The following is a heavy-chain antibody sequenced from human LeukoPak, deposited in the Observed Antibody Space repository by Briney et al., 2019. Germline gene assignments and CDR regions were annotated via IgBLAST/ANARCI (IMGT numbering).Heavy chain of an antibody. V-gene: IGHV3-23*01. CDR3: AKVRARDGYNLGPSDY. CDR1: GFTFISHT. J-gene: IGHJ4*02. D-gene: IGHD5-24*01. CDR2: VSGNGANT. Sequence: GESLRLSCAASGFTFISHTMSWIRQAPGKGLEWVSGVSGNGANTYYADSVEGRFTISRDNSKNTLYLQMNSLRAEDTAVYYCAKVRARDGYNLGPSDYWGQGTLVTVSS.